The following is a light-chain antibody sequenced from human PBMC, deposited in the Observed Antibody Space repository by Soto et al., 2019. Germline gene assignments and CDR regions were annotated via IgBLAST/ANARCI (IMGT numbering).Light chain of an antibody. CDR2: DAS. V-gene: IGKV3-11*01. J-gene: IGKJ4*01. Sequence: EIMLTQSPATLSLSPGERATLSCRASQSVSSYLAWYQQKPGQAPRLLIYDASNRDTGIPARFSGSGSGTDFTLTISRLEPEDFEVCYCQQRSNWPLTFGGGTKVDIK. CDR1: QSVSSY. CDR3: QQRSNWPLT.